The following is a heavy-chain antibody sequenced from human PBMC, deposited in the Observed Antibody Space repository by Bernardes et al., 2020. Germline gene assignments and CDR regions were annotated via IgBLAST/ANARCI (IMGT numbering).Heavy chain of an antibody. D-gene: IGHD3-22*01. CDR3: ARGPRGSSGI. J-gene: IGHJ4*02. V-gene: IGHV4-39*01. CDR2: IYYSGST. Sequence: SETLSLTCTVSGGSISSSSYYWGWLRQPPGKGLEWIGSIYYSGSTYYNPSLKSRVTISVDTSKNQFSLKLSSVTAADTAVYYCARGPRGSSGIWGQGTLVTVSS. CDR1: GGSISSSSYY.